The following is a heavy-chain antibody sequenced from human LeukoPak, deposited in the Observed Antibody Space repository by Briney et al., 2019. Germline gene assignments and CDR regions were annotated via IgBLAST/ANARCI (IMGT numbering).Heavy chain of an antibody. Sequence: GASVKVSCKASGYTFTSYGISWVRQAPGQGLEWTGWISAYNGNTNYAQKLQGRVTMTTDTSTSTAYMELRSLRSDDTAVCYCARDRVWGSRSSSSYWGQGTLVTVSS. D-gene: IGHD3-16*01. CDR2: ISAYNGNT. V-gene: IGHV1-18*01. CDR1: GYTFTSYG. J-gene: IGHJ4*02. CDR3: ARDRVWGSRSSSSY.